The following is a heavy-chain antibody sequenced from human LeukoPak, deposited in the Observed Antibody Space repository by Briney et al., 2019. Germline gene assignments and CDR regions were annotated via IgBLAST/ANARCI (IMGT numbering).Heavy chain of an antibody. CDR1: GFTFNSYG. V-gene: IGHV3-23*01. Sequence: GGSLRLSCAASGFTFNSYGMSWVRQAPGKGQEWVSAISGSGGNTYYADSVKGRFTISRDNSKNTLYLQMNSLRAEDTAVYYCARVVDHDYGDYYLDYWGQGTLVTVSS. J-gene: IGHJ4*02. CDR2: ISGSGGNT. CDR3: ARVVDHDYGDYYLDY. D-gene: IGHD4-17*01.